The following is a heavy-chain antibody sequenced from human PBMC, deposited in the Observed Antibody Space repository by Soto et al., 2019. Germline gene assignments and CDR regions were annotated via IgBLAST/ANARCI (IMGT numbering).Heavy chain of an antibody. CDR3: ARHVGKTPFDY. CDR1: GDSVDSVDYY. V-gene: IGHV4-39*01. Sequence: PSETLSLTCTVSGDSVDSVDYYWGWIRQPPGKGLEWIASIHYSGSTYYSPSLTSRVTISVDTSKNQFSLKLTSVTAADTAVYYCARHVGKTPFDYWGQGTLVTVSS. D-gene: IGHD2-15*01. J-gene: IGHJ4*02. CDR2: IHYSGST.